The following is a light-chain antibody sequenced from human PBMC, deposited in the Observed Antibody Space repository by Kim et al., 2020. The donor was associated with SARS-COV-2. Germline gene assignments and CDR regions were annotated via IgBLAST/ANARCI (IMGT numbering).Light chain of an antibody. Sequence: ASVGDRVTIACRASQDIANSLAWYQQKPGTVPKLLIYAASTLQSGVPSRFSGSGAGTEFTLTIGSLQTEDVATYYCQKYDTAPWPFGPGTKVDIK. CDR2: AAS. J-gene: IGKJ1*01. CDR1: QDIANS. CDR3: QKYDTAPWP. V-gene: IGKV1-27*01.